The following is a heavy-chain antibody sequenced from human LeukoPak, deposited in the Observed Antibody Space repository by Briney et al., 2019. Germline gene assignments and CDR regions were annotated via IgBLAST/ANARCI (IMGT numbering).Heavy chain of an antibody. CDR1: GGSISSGGYY. V-gene: IGHV4-31*03. J-gene: IGHJ3*02. CDR3: ARDLYYDSSGMGGFAFDI. CDR2: IYYSGST. Sequence: SETLSLTCTVSGGSISSGGYYWSWIRQHPGKGLEWIGYIYYSGSTYYNPSLKSRVTISVDTSKNQFSLKLGSVTAADTAVYYCARDLYYDSSGMGGFAFDIWGQGTMVTVSS. D-gene: IGHD3-22*01.